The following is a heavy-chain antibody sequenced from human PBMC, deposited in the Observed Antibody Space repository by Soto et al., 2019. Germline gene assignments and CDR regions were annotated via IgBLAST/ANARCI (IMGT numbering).Heavy chain of an antibody. CDR2: INPTAGST. V-gene: IGHV1-46*01. Sequence: QVQLVQSGAEVKKPGASVKVSCKASGYTFTSYYMHWVRQAPGQGLEWMGIINPTAGSTSYAQKVQGRDTMTRETSTSTVYMELSSLRSEDTAVYYCAREGNTMVRGVIILDYYYYGMDVWGQGTTVTVSS. J-gene: IGHJ6*02. CDR1: GYTFTSYY. CDR3: AREGNTMVRGVIILDYYYYGMDV. D-gene: IGHD3-10*01.